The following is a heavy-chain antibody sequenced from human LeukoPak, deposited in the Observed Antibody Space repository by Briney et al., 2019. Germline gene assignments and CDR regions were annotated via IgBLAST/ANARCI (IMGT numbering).Heavy chain of an antibody. V-gene: IGHV4-39*07. CDR2: IYYSGST. J-gene: IGHJ4*02. CDR1: GGSVSSSSYY. D-gene: IGHD2-21*02. Sequence: SETLSLTCTVSGGSVSSSSYYWGWIRQPPGKGLEWIGSIYYSGSTYYNPSLKSRVTISVDTSKNQFSLKLSSVTAADTAVYYCARVKVVVTATPFDYWGQGTLVTVSS. CDR3: ARVKVVVTATPFDY.